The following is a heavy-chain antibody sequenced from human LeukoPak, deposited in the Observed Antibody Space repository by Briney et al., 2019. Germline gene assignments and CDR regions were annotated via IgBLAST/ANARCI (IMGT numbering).Heavy chain of an antibody. D-gene: IGHD3-16*01. J-gene: IGHJ4*02. CDR2: ISYDGGIT. Sequence: GRSLRLSCAASGFTFNSYAMHWVRQAPGKGPEWLAVISYDGGITHYADSVKDRFTISRDNSKNTLFLQLNSLRGDDTAVYYCARDSTYFYDGGSSGPHYFDYWGQGTLVTVSS. CDR1: GFTFNSYA. V-gene: IGHV3-30*01. CDR3: ARDSTYFYDGGSSGPHYFDY.